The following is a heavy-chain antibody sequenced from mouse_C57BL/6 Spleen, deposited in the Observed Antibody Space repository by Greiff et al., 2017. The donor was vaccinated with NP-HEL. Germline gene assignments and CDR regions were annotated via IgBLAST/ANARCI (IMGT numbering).Heavy chain of an antibody. D-gene: IGHD2-2*01. V-gene: IGHV14-4*01. CDR2: IDPENGDT. J-gene: IGHJ3*01. CDR3: TPYGYDVPFAY. Sequence: EVQLQQSGAELVRPGASVKLSCTASGFNIKDDYMHWVKQRPEQGLEWIGWIDPENGDTEYASKFQGKATITADTSSNTAYLQLSSLTSEDTAVYYCTPYGYDVPFAYWGQGTLVTVSA. CDR1: GFNIKDDY.